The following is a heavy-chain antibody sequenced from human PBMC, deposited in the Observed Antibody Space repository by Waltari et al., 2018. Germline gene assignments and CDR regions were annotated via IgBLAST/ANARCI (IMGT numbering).Heavy chain of an antibody. Sequence: QVQLVESGGGVVQPGRSLRLSCAASGFTFSSYGMHWVRQAPGKGLEWVAVISYDGSNKYYADSVKGRFTISRDNSKNTLYLQMNSLRAEDTAVYYCARDRGGYNWFEPWGQGTLVTVSS. CDR2: ISYDGSNK. J-gene: IGHJ5*02. D-gene: IGHD3-10*01. V-gene: IGHV3-30*03. CDR1: GFTFSSYG. CDR3: ARDRGGYNWFEP.